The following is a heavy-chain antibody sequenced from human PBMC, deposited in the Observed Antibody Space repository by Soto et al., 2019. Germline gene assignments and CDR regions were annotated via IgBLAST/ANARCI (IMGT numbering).Heavy chain of an antibody. CDR3: ARVPDR. D-gene: IGHD2-2*01. J-gene: IGHJ5*02. CDR1: GASVSTVNHY. CDR2: IYHSGTT. Sequence: PSETLSLTCTVSGASVSTVNHYWGWIRQPPGKAPEWIGCIYHSGTTYQNPSLESRVTISLDTSKNQVSLRLTSVTASDTGRYYCARVPDRWGQGTLVTVS. V-gene: IGHV4-39*02.